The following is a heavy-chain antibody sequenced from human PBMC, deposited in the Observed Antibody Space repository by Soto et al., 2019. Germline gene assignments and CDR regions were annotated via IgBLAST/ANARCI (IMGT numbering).Heavy chain of an antibody. CDR3: ARDAAAPGYYYYYGMDV. CDR2: IWYDGSNK. CDR1: GFTFSSYG. D-gene: IGHD2-2*01. Sequence: QVQLVESGGGVVQPGRSLRLSCAASGFTFSSYGMHWVRQAPGKGLEWVAVIWYDGSNKYYADSVKGRFTISRDNSQNTLYLQMNSLRAEDTAVYYCARDAAAPGYYYYYGMDVWGQGTTVTVSS. J-gene: IGHJ6*02. V-gene: IGHV3-33*01.